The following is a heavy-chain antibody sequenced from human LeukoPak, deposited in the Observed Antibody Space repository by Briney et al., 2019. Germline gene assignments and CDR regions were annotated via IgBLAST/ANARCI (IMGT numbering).Heavy chain of an antibody. CDR3: ARAGQEWFGELGFDY. V-gene: IGHV1-69*06. J-gene: IGHJ4*02. CDR2: IIPIFGTA. D-gene: IGHD3-10*01. Sequence: ASVKVSCKASGGTFSSYAISWVRQAPGQGLEWMGGIIPIFGTANYAQKFQGRVTITADKSTSTAYMELSSLRSEDTAVYYCARAGQEWFGELGFDYWGQGTLVTVSS. CDR1: GGTFSSYA.